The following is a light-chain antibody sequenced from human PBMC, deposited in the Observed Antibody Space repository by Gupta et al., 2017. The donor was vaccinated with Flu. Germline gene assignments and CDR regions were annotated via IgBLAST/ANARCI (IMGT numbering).Light chain of an antibody. V-gene: IGLV3-1*01. Sequence: TCSGDKLGDKFACWYQQKPGQSPTLVIYQDTKRPSGIPERFSGSNSGNTATLTISGTQARDEADYYCQVWDSSTGVFGGGTKVTVL. CDR3: QVWDSSTGV. CDR1: KLGDKF. J-gene: IGLJ2*01. CDR2: QDT.